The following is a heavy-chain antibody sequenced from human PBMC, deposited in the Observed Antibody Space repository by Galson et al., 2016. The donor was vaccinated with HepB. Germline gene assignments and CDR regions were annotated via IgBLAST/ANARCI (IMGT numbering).Heavy chain of an antibody. Sequence: SLRLSCAASGFSISTSGLNWVRQAPGKGLQWISYISSAFSPIYYADSVKGRFTISRDNAKNLLFLQMNSLRDEDTAVYYCARELVRSAFDLWGQGTMVTVSS. CDR3: ARELVRSAFDL. J-gene: IGHJ3*01. CDR2: ISSAFSPI. D-gene: IGHD4/OR15-4a*01. V-gene: IGHV3-48*02. CDR1: GFSISTSG.